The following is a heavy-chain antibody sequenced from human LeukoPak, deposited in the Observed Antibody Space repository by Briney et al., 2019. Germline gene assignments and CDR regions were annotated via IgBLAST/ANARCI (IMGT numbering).Heavy chain of an antibody. D-gene: IGHD5-12*01. Sequence: GGSLRLSCAASGISFSSAGMHWVRQAPGKGLEWVAFIRSDGSNEYYADSVKGRFTISRDNSKNTLYLQVNSLRTEDTAIYYCAKDKWLYYFDYWGQGALVTVSS. CDR2: IRSDGSNE. CDR1: GISFSSAG. V-gene: IGHV3-30*02. J-gene: IGHJ4*02. CDR3: AKDKWLYYFDY.